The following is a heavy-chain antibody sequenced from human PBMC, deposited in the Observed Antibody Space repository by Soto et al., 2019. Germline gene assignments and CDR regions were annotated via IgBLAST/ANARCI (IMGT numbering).Heavy chain of an antibody. CDR2: ITYSGAT. CDR1: GFPFSDYY. CDR3: ARRNYPYYFDS. Sequence: GSLRLSCAASGFPFSDYYMSWIRQPPGKGLEWIAIITYSGATYYNPSLTSRVTISADTSKNEFSLEMTSVSDADTAIYYCARRNYPYYFDSWGQGTLVTSPQ. V-gene: IGHV4-34*01. J-gene: IGHJ4*02. D-gene: IGHD1-7*01.